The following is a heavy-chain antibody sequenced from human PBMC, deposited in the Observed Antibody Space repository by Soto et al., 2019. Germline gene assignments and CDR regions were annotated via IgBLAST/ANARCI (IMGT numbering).Heavy chain of an antibody. CDR2: INHSGST. Sequence: PSETLSLTCAVYGGSFSGYYWSWIRQPPGKGLEWIGEINHSGSTNYNPSLKSRVTISVDTSKNQFSLKLSSVTAADTAVYYCARGLWMVRVKWAYNFDYWGQGTLVTVSS. CDR1: GGSFSGYY. D-gene: IGHD3-10*01. J-gene: IGHJ4*02. CDR3: ARGLWMVRVKWAYNFDY. V-gene: IGHV4-34*01.